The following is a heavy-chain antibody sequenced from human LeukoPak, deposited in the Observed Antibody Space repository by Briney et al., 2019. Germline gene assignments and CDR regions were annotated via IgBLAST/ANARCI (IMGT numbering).Heavy chain of an antibody. Sequence: ASVKVSCKASGYTFSGYYLHWVRQAPGQGLEWMGWINPNRGGTNYAQKFQGRVTMTRDTSISTAYMELSRLRSDDTAVYYCARAFSDVSMIVVVINPPYFDYWGQGTLVTVSS. V-gene: IGHV1-2*02. D-gene: IGHD3-22*01. CDR1: GYTFSGYY. CDR3: ARAFSDVSMIVVVINPPYFDY. CDR2: INPNRGGT. J-gene: IGHJ4*02.